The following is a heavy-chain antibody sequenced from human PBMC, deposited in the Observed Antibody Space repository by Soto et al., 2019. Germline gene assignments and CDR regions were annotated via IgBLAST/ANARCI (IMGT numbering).Heavy chain of an antibody. CDR3: AREDYGRHHIDF. Sequence: PGGSLRLSCAASGFTFSNYAMSWVRQAPGKGLEWVSAISSSGDSPYYADSVKGRFTVSRDNSKNTLYLQMNSLRVEDTAIYYCAREDYGRHHIDFWGQGTPVTVSS. V-gene: IGHV3-23*01. CDR2: ISSSGDSP. CDR1: GFTFSNYA. D-gene: IGHD4-17*01. J-gene: IGHJ4*02.